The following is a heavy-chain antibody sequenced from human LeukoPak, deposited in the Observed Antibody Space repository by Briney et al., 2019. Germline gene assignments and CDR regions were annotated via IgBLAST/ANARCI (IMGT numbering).Heavy chain of an antibody. J-gene: IGHJ4*02. CDR1: GGSFSGYY. CDR3: ARGPGWGGSYWRGHYFDY. D-gene: IGHD1-26*01. CDR2: INHSGST. Sequence: SETLSLTCAVYGGSFSGYYWSWIRQPPGKGLEWIGEINHSGSTNYNPSLKSRVTISVDTSKNQFSLKLSSVTAADTAVYYCARGPGWGGSYWRGHYFDYWGQGTLVTVSS. V-gene: IGHV4-34*01.